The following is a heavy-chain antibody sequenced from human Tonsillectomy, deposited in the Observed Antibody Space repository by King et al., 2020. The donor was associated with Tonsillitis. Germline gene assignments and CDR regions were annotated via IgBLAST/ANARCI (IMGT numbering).Heavy chain of an antibody. CDR1: GFIFSSYA. Sequence: DVQLVESGGGLVQPGGSLRLSCAASGFIFSSYAMSWVRQAPGKGLEWVSAISGSGGSTYYADSGKGRFTISRDNSKTTLYLQMNSMRAEHTLLYYCANLALVIVYHDWFEVRGPRTLVTGSS. D-gene: IGHD3-22*01. CDR3: ANLALVIVYHDWFEV. J-gene: IGHJ3*01. CDR2: ISGSGGST. V-gene: IGHV3-23*04.